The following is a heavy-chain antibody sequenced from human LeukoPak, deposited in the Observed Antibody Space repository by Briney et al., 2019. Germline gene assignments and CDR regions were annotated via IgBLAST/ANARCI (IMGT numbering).Heavy chain of an antibody. CDR1: GYSFTSYW. V-gene: IGHV5-10-1*01. CDR3: ARRRADRSGYFYGGFDP. CDR2: IDPSDSYT. Sequence: PGESLKISCKGSGYSFTSYWISWVRLMPGEGLEWMGTIDPSDSYTNYSPSFQGHATISVDRSITTAYLQWSSLKASDTAIYYCARRRADRSGYFYGGFDPWGQGTLVTVSS. J-gene: IGHJ5*02. D-gene: IGHD3-22*01.